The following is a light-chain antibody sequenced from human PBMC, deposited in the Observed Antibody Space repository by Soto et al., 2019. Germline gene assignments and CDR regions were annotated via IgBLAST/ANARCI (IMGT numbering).Light chain of an antibody. J-gene: IGKJ1*01. Sequence: DIQMTQSPSSVSASLGDSVTIACRASQGISSWLAWYQQRPGKAPTLLIYGASILQRGVPSRFSGSGSGTEFTLTISGLQPEDSATYYCQQYERYSTFGQGTKVDIK. CDR2: GAS. CDR3: QQYERYST. V-gene: IGKV1-5*01. CDR1: QGISSW.